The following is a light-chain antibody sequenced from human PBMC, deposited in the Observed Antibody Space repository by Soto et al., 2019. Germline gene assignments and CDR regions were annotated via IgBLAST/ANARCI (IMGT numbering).Light chain of an antibody. J-gene: IGKJ2*01. CDR2: AAS. CDR1: QRISTY. CDR3: QQSYSTPRT. V-gene: IGKV1-39*01. Sequence: DIQMTQSPSSLSASVGDRVTIPCRASQRISTYLNWYQQKPGKAPKLLIYAASSLQSGVPSRFSGSGSGTDFTLTISSLQPEDFATYYCQQSYSTPRTFGQGTKVDI.